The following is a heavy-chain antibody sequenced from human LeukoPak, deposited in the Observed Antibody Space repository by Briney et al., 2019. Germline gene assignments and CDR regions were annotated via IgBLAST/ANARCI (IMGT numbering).Heavy chain of an antibody. V-gene: IGHV3-23*01. CDR2: DTSSTTST. CDR1: EFSISHYA. D-gene: IGHD2-8*02. Sequence: GGSLRLSCTASEFSISHYAMSWVRQAPGKGLEWVLPDTSSTTSTYYASSVRGRFTISRDNSMNTLYLQMNSLRADDTAVYYCSKAPLGACAGAVCYYLDVWGKGTTVIVSS. CDR3: SKAPLGACAGAVCYYLDV. J-gene: IGHJ6*03.